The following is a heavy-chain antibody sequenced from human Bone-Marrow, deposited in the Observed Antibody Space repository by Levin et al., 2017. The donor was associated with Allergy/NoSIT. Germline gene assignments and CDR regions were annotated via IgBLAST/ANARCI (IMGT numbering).Heavy chain of an antibody. CDR1: NGSISSYY. Sequence: SQTLSLTCTVSNGSISSYYWSWIRQPPGKGLEWIGYIYDTGTTTYNPSLKSRVTISADTSKNHFSLRLTSVTAADHAVYYCARRTYSPYYFDSWGQGTLVTVSP. V-gene: IGHV4-59*08. J-gene: IGHJ4*02. CDR2: IYDTGTT. D-gene: IGHD2-15*01. CDR3: ARRTYSPYYFDS.